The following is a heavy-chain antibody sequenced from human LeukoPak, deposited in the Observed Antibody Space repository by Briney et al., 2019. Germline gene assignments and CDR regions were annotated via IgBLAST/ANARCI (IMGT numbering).Heavy chain of an antibody. Sequence: GGSLRLSCAASGFTFSSYWMSWVRQAPGKGLEWVANIKQDGSEKYYVDSAKGRFTISRDNAKNSLYLQMNSLRAEDTAVYYCARDTNVEFVEWAPLIDYWGQGTLVTVSS. CDR2: IKQDGSEK. D-gene: IGHD1-26*01. J-gene: IGHJ4*02. CDR3: ARDTNVEFVEWAPLIDY. CDR1: GFTFSSYW. V-gene: IGHV3-7*01.